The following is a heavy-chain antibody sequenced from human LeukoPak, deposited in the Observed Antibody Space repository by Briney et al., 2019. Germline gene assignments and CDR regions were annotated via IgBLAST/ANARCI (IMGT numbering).Heavy chain of an antibody. Sequence: PSETLSLTCTVSGGSISSSSYYWGWIRQPPGKGLEWIGSIYYSGSTYYNPSLKSRVTISVDTSKNQFSLKLSSVTAADTAVYYCARVRTYYYGSGSQARYMDVWGKGTTVTISS. CDR3: ARVRTYYYGSGSQARYMDV. V-gene: IGHV4-39*07. D-gene: IGHD3-10*01. CDR1: GGSISSSSYY. CDR2: IYYSGST. J-gene: IGHJ6*03.